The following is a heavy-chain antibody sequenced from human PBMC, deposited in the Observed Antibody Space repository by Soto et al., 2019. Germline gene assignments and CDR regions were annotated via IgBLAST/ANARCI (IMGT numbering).Heavy chain of an antibody. CDR3: ARVMDSVVVVAATRVFNAFDI. J-gene: IGHJ3*02. V-gene: IGHV3-30-3*01. D-gene: IGHD2-15*01. Sequence: QVQLVESGGGVVQPGRSLRLSCAASGFTFSSYAMHWVRQAPGKGLEWVAVISYDGSNKYYADSVKGRFTISRDNSKNTLYLQMSSLRAEDAAVYYCARVMDSVVVVAATRVFNAFDIWGQGTMVTVFS. CDR2: ISYDGSNK. CDR1: GFTFSSYA.